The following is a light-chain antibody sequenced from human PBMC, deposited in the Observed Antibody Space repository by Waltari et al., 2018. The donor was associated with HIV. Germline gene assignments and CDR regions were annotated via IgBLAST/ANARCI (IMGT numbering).Light chain of an antibody. CDR1: RPNLGRNL. CDR2: KNN. CDR3: AAWDDNLVGHVV. Sequence: QSLLTQPPSASGPAGQRVTISLSGTRPNLGRNLIFWYQQFPGSAPKLLIYKNNQRFSGVPGRFSCSKSGTSASLAISGLRSEDEAAYYCAAWDDNLVGHVVFGGGTNLTV. V-gene: IGLV1-47*01. J-gene: IGLJ2*01.